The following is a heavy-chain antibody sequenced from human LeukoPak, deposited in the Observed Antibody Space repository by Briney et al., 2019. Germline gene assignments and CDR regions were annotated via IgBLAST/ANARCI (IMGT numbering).Heavy chain of an antibody. CDR3: ARGDIVVLPAGIPHNWFDP. CDR1: GFTFSSYA. V-gene: IGHV3-23*01. CDR2: ISGSGETT. J-gene: IGHJ5*02. Sequence: GGSLRLSCAASGFTFSSYAMSWVRQAPGKGLEWVSAISGSGETTYYADSVTGRFTVSRDNSKNTLYLQMDSLRAEDTAVYYCARGDIVVLPAGIPHNWFDPWGQGTLVTVSS. D-gene: IGHD2-2*02.